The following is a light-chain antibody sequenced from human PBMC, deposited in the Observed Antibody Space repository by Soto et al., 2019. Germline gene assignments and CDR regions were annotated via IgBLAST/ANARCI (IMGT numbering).Light chain of an antibody. CDR2: GVS. CDR1: QSVNSNY. Sequence: EIVLTQYPGTLSLSPGEGGTLTCNTSQSVNSNYLAWHQQKPGQAPRLLIYGVSSRATGIPDRFSGSGSGTDFTLTFSRLEPEDFAVYYCQQYGNSGVTFGPGTKVDIK. V-gene: IGKV3-20*01. CDR3: QQYGNSGVT. J-gene: IGKJ3*01.